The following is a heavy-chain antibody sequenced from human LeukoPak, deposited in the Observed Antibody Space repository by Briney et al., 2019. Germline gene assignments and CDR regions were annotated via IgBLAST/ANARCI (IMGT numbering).Heavy chain of an antibody. CDR1: GFTFSNAW. CDR3: TTGDYDFWSGYSDY. CDR2: IKSKTDGGTT. Sequence: GGSLRLSCAASGFTFSNAWMSWVRQAPGKGLEWVGRIKSKTDGGTTDYAAPVKGRFTISRDDSKNTLYLQMNSLKTEDTAVYYCTTGDYDFWSGYSDYWGQGTLVTVSS. V-gene: IGHV3-15*01. J-gene: IGHJ4*02. D-gene: IGHD3-3*01.